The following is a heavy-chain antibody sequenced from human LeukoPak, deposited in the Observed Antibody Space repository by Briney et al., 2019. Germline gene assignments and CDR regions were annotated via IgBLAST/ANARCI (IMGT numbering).Heavy chain of an antibody. Sequence: GGSLRLSCAGAGFTFSNYGMSWVRQAPGKGLEWVSVISRSGTETYHADSVRGRFTISRDNAKNTLYLQMNSLRAEDTAVYYCAKKSPDSSSNPAYDWGQGTLVTVSS. CDR3: AKKSPDSSSNPAYD. V-gene: IGHV3-23*01. J-gene: IGHJ4*02. D-gene: IGHD4-11*01. CDR2: ISRSGTET. CDR1: GFTFSNYG.